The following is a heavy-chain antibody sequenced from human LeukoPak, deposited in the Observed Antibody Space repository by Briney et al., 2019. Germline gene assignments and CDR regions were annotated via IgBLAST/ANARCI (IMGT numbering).Heavy chain of an antibody. J-gene: IGHJ5*02. Sequence: GASVKVSCKASGHTFTSYDINWVRQATGQGLEWMGWMNPNSGNTGYAQKFQGRVTMTRNTSISTAYMELTSLRSEDTAVYYCAREYQLLGTVYNYFDPWGQGTLVTVSS. CDR3: AREYQLLGTVYNYFDP. CDR1: GHTFTSYD. D-gene: IGHD2-2*01. V-gene: IGHV1-8*01. CDR2: MNPNSGNT.